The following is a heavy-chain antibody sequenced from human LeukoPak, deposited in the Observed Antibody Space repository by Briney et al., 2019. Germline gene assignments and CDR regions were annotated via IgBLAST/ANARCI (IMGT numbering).Heavy chain of an antibody. CDR2: INPNSGGT. D-gene: IGHD6-13*01. Sequence: PVASVKVSCKASGYTFTGYYMHWVRQAPGQGLEWMGWINPNSGGTNHAQKFQGRVTMTRDTSISTAYMELSRLRSDDTAVYYCARAGWGYSSSWDYYYYMDVWGKGTTVTVSS. CDR3: ARAGWGYSSSWDYYYYMDV. CDR1: GYTFTGYY. J-gene: IGHJ6*03. V-gene: IGHV1-2*02.